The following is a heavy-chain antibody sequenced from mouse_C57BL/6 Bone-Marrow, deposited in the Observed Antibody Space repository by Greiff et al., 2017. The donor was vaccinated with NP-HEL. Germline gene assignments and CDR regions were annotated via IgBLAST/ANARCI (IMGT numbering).Heavy chain of an antibody. CDR2: IRNKANGYTT. D-gene: IGHD2-4*01. CDR1: GFTFTDYY. J-gene: IGHJ4*01. CDR3: ARSIYYDYADDPFYAMDY. V-gene: IGHV7-3*01. Sequence: EVKLVESGGGLVQPGGSLSLSCAASGFTFTDYYMSWVRQPPGKALEWLAFIRNKANGYTTEYSASVKGRFTISRDNSQSILYLQMNALIAEDSATYYCARSIYYDYADDPFYAMDYWGQGTSVTVSS.